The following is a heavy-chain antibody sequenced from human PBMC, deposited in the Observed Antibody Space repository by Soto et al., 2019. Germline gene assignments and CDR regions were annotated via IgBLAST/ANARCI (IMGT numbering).Heavy chain of an antibody. CDR2: LSRGDER. D-gene: IGHD3-16*01. CDR3: ATQTISYTWGV. V-gene: IGHV4-4*02. J-gene: IGHJ6*02. Sequence: QVQLQESGPGLVKPSETLSLTCTVSGAPITTTKWWAWVRLPPGKGLEWIGELSRGDERSSNPSLEGRFTMSLDKSNNHFSLKLTSMTAADTAIYYCATQTISYTWGVWGRGPSVTVSS. CDR1: GAPITTTKW.